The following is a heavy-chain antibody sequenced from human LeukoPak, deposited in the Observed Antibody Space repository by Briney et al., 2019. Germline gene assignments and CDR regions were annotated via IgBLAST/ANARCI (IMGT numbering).Heavy chain of an antibody. CDR1: GLTFSSYD. Sequence: GGSLGLSCAASGLTFSSYDMHWVRQAPGKGLEWVAVISYDGVNKYYADSVKGRFTISRDNSKNTLYLQMNSLRPEDTAMYYCAKEQGVRGPPGDYWGQGALVTVSS. CDR2: ISYDGVNK. CDR3: AKEQGVRGPPGDY. V-gene: IGHV3-30*18. D-gene: IGHD3-10*01. J-gene: IGHJ4*02.